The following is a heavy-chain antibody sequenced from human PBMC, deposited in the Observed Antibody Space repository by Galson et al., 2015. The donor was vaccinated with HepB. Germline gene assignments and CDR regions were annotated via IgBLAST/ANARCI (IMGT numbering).Heavy chain of an antibody. CDR3: ARGEDYGDYARRNWFDP. J-gene: IGHJ5*02. V-gene: IGHV1-69*13. CDR2: IIPIFGTA. Sequence: SVKVSCKASGGTFSSYAISWVRQAPGQGLEWMGGIIPIFGTANYAQKFQGRVTITADESTSTAYMELSSLRSEDTAVYYCARGEDYGDYARRNWFDPWGQGTLVTVSS. D-gene: IGHD4-17*01. CDR1: GGTFSSYA.